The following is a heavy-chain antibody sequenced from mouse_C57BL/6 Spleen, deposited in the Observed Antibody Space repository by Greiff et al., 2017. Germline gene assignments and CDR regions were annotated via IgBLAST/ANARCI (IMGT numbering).Heavy chain of an antibody. CDR3: ARDYYGSSYPWFAY. CDR2: INPYNGGT. J-gene: IGHJ3*01. CDR1: GYTFTDYY. V-gene: IGHV1-19*01. D-gene: IGHD1-1*01. Sequence: VQLQQSGPVLVKPGASVKMSCKASGYTFTDYYMNWVKQSHGKSLEWIGVINPYNGGTSYNQKFKGKATLTVDKSSSTAYMVLNSLTSEDSAVYYCARDYYGSSYPWFAYWGQGTLVTVSA.